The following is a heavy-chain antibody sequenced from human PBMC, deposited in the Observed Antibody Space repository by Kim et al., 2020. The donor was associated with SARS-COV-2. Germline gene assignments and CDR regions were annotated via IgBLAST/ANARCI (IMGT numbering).Heavy chain of an antibody. V-gene: IGHV7-4-1*02. CDR2: GNP. J-gene: IGHJ4*02. D-gene: IGHD1-1*01. Sequence: GNPTYAQGSTGRFVFSLDTSVSTAYLQISSLKAEDTAVYYCARDPWNGFDYWGQGTLVTVSS. CDR3: ARDPWNGFDY.